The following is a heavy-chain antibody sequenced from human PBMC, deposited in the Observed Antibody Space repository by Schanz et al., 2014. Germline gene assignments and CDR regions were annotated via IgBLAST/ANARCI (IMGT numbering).Heavy chain of an antibody. CDR3: ARVHIATYSCNSPGAFEI. Sequence: QVQLVQSGAEVKKPGVSAKVSCKASGYIFGSHGMTWVRQAPGQGPELMGWVNAHTGNTQYAQKFQGRVNMTRDTVTTTVHLELTRLRTDDTAIYYCARVHIATYSCNSPGAFEIWGQGTRVTVSS. CDR1: GYIFGSHG. J-gene: IGHJ3*02. D-gene: IGHD2-15*01. V-gene: IGHV1-18*01. CDR2: VNAHTGNT.